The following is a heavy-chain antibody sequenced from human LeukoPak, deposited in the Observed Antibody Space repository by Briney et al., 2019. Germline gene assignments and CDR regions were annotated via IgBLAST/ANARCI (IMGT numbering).Heavy chain of an antibody. J-gene: IGHJ4*02. CDR1: CGSISSYY. V-gene: IGHV4-4*07. CDR2: IYTSGST. D-gene: IGHD3-22*01. CDR3: VRGSAVVSAFDY. Sequence: SETLSLTCTVACGSISSYYWSWIRQPAGKGLEWIGRIYTSGSTNYNPSLKSRVTMSVDTSKNQFSLKLSSVTAADTAVYDCVRGSAVVSAFDYWGQGTLVTVSS.